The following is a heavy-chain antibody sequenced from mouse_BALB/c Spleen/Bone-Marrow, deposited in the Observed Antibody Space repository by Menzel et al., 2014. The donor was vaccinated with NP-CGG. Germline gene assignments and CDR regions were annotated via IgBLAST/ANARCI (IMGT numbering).Heavy chain of an antibody. D-gene: IGHD2-1*01. CDR2: IDPANGNT. CDR3: VHGNYVDY. V-gene: IGHV14-3*02. Sequence: EVQVVESGAELVKPGASVKLSCTASGFNIKDTYMHWVKQRPEQGLEWIGRIDPANGNTKYDPKFQGKATITADTSSNPAYLQLSSLTSEDTAVYYYVHGNYVDYWGQGTPLTVSS. CDR1: GFNIKDTY. J-gene: IGHJ2*01.